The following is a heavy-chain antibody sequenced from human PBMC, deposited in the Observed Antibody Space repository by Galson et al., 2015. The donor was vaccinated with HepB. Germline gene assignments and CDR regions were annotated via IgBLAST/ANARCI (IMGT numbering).Heavy chain of an antibody. CDR1: GGSISRGDYY. D-gene: IGHD5-18*01. V-gene: IGHV4-30-4*01. J-gene: IGHJ4*02. CDR3: ARVDVDTAMVTAFDY. CDR2: IYYSGST. Sequence: TLSLTCTVSGGSISRGDYYWSWIRQPPGKGLEWIGYIYYSGSTYYNPSLKSRVTISVDTSKNQFSLKLSSVTAADTAVYYCARVDVDTAMVTAFDYWGQGTLVTVSS.